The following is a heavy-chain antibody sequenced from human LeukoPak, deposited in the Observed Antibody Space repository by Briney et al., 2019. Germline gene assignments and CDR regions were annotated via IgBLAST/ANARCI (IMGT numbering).Heavy chain of an antibody. Sequence: ASVKVSCKASGYTFTGYYMHWVRQAPGQGLEWMGWINPNSGGTNYAQKFQGRVTMTRDTSISTAYMEVSRLRSDDTAVYYCARGPPYSSSYYYYYYYMDVWGKGTTVTVSS. CDR3: ARGPPYSSSYYYYYYYMDV. CDR1: GYTFTGYY. J-gene: IGHJ6*03. D-gene: IGHD6-6*01. CDR2: INPNSGGT. V-gene: IGHV1-2*02.